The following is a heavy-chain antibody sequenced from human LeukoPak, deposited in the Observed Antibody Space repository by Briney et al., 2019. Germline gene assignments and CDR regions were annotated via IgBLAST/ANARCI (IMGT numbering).Heavy chain of an antibody. V-gene: IGHV1-2*04. CDR3: ARDLEQRFGDPFFGYYYYYGMDV. Sequence: ASVKVSCKASGYTFTGYYMHWVRQAPGQGLEWMGWINPNSGGTNYAQKFQGWVTMTRDTSISTAYMELSRLRSDDTAVYYCARDLEQRFGDPFFGYYYYYGMDVWGQGTTVTVSS. D-gene: IGHD3-10*01. J-gene: IGHJ6*02. CDR2: INPNSGGT. CDR1: GYTFTGYY.